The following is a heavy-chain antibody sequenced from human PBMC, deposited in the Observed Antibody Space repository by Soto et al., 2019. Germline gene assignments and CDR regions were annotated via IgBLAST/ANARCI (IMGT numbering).Heavy chain of an antibody. Sequence: PGGSLRLACAASGVTFSNAWMNWVRQAPGQGLEWVGRIKSKTDGGTTDYAAPVKGRFTISRDDSKNTLYLQMNSLKTEDTAVYYCTTDLSGYYYDSSGYYVGDYWGQGT. D-gene: IGHD3-22*01. CDR3: TTDLSGYYYDSSGYYVGDY. V-gene: IGHV3-15*07. CDR2: IKSKTDGGTT. J-gene: IGHJ4*02. CDR1: GVTFSNAW.